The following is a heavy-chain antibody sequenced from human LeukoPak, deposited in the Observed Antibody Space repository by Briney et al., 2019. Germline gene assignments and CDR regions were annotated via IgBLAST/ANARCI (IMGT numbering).Heavy chain of an antibody. CDR3: ARGVTMVRGAACFDY. CDR2: IYHSGST. J-gene: IGHJ4*02. V-gene: IGHV4-38-2*01. Sequence: SETLSLTCAVSGYSISSGYYWGWIRQPPGKGLEWIGSIYHSGSTYYNPSLKSRVTISVDTSKNQFSLKLSSVTAADTAVYYCARGVTMVRGAACFDYWGQGTLVTVSS. D-gene: IGHD3-10*01. CDR1: GYSISSGYY.